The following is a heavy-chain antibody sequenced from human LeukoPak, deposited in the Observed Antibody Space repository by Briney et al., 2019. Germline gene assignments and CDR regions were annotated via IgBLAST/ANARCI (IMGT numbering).Heavy chain of an antibody. Sequence: SGSGGSTYYADSVKGRFTTSRDNSKNTLYLQMNSLRAEDTAVYYCASRATLWFGELSPIDYWGQGTLVTVSS. CDR3: ASRATLWFGELSPIDY. J-gene: IGHJ4*02. V-gene: IGHV3-23*01. CDR2: SGSGGST. D-gene: IGHD3-10*01.